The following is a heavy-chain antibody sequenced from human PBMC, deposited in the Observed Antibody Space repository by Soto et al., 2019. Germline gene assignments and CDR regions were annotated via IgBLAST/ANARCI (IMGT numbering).Heavy chain of an antibody. CDR2: IGGSGDNT. D-gene: IGHD3-10*01. CDR3: AKDGGFGQLLSHYYIDY. J-gene: IGHJ4*02. Sequence: GGSLRLSCAASGFTFSSYAMSWVRQAPGKGLEWLSAIGGSGDNTYYADSVKGRFTISRDNSKNTLYLQMNSLRAEDTAVYYCAKDGGFGQLLSHYYIDYWGQGTLVTVSS. V-gene: IGHV3-23*01. CDR1: GFTFSSYA.